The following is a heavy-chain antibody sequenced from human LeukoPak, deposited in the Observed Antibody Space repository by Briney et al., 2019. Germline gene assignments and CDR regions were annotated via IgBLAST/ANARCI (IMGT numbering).Heavy chain of an antibody. D-gene: IGHD5-12*01. CDR3: ARLAVATINFFSGWYGGFDY. CDR2: IIPIFGTA. V-gene: IGHV1-69*13. J-gene: IGHJ4*02. CDR1: GGTFSSYA. Sequence: SVKVSCKASGGTFSSYAISWVRQAPGQGLEWMGGIIPIFGTANYAQKFQGRVTITADESTSTAYMELSSLRSDDTAVYYCARLAVATINFFSGWYGGFDYWGQGTLVTVSS.